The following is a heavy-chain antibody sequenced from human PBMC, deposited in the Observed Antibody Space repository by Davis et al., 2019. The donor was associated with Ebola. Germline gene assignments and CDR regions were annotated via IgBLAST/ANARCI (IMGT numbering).Heavy chain of an antibody. CDR1: GGSISSGGYS. J-gene: IGHJ4*02. CDR2: IYHSENT. Sequence: SETLSLTCAVSGGSISSGGYSWSWIRQPPGKGLEWIGYIYHSENTYYNPSLKSRVTISVDRSKNQFSLKLSSVTAADTAVYYCARGGYCSGGSCLGLEYWGQGTLVTVSS. V-gene: IGHV4-30-2*01. D-gene: IGHD2-15*01. CDR3: ARGGYCSGGSCLGLEY.